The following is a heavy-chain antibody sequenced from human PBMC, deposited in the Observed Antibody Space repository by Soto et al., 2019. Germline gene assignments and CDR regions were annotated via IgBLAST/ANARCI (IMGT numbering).Heavy chain of an antibody. CDR2: IIPIFGTA. CDR1: GGTFSSYA. V-gene: IGHV1-69*12. D-gene: IGHD3-10*01. Sequence: QVQLVQSGAEVKKPGSSVKVSCKASGGTFSSYAISWVRQAPGQGLEWMGGIIPIFGTANYAQKFQGRVTITADEPTSTAYMELSSLRSEDTAVYYCAISAYYGSGSYYPLNYYYYGMDVWGQGTTVTVSS. CDR3: AISAYYGSGSYYPLNYYYYGMDV. J-gene: IGHJ6*02.